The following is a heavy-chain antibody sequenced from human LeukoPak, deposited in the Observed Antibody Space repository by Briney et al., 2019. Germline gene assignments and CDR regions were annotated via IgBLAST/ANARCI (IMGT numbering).Heavy chain of an antibody. CDR3: AIGYSSSSGIDY. CDR1: GGSTSSSSYY. J-gene: IGHJ4*02. V-gene: IGHV4-39*01. Sequence: SETLSLTCTVSGGSTSSSSYYCGWIRQPPGKGLEWIGSIYYSGSTYYNPSLKSRVTISVDTSKNQFSLKLSSVTAADTAVYYCAIGYSSSSGIDYWGQGTLVTVSS. CDR2: IYYSGST. D-gene: IGHD6-6*01.